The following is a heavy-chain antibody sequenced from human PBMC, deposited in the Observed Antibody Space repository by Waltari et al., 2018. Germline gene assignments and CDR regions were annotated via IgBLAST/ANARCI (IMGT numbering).Heavy chain of an antibody. J-gene: IGHJ4*02. CDR3: ARRRGIAAAGRDYFDY. D-gene: IGHD6-13*01. V-gene: IGHV4-30-2*01. CDR2: IYHSGST. Sequence: QLQLQESGSGLVKPSQTLSLTCAVSGGSISSGGYSWSWIRLPPGKGLEWIGYIYHSGSTYYNPSLKGRVTISVDRSKSQFALKLSFVTAADTAVYYCARRRGIAAAGRDYFDYWGQGTLVTVSS. CDR1: GGSISSGGYS.